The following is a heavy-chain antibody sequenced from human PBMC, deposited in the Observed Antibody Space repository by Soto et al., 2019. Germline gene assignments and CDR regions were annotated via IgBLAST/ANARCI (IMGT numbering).Heavy chain of an antibody. CDR1: GYTFTKYD. V-gene: IGHV1-8*01. CDR2: VNPISGNT. J-gene: IGHJ6*02. D-gene: IGHD3-10*01. CDR3: ATSRINMIRGVFYYGLDV. Sequence: QEQLKQSGAEVKKPGASVKVSCKASGYTFTKYDFNWVRQATGQGLEWMGWVNPISGNTETAQNFQGRVSLTMNTSTSTAFMELSSLRSGDTAVYYCATSRINMIRGVFYYGLDVWGHGTTLTVSS.